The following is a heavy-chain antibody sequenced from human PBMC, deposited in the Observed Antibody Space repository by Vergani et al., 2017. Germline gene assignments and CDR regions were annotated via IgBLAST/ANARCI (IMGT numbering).Heavy chain of an antibody. CDR1: GASIRSSNYY. D-gene: IGHD6-19*01. V-gene: IGHV4-39*01. CDR2: IYYSWST. Sequence: QLQLQESGPGLVKPSAILSLTCSVSGASIRSSNYYWGWIRQPPGKGLEWIASIYYSWSTYYNPSLKSRVTISVDTSKNQFSLKLSSVTAADTAVYFCARHSTVEWLVKLGWIDPWGQGILVTVSS. CDR3: ARHSTVEWLVKLGWIDP. J-gene: IGHJ5*02.